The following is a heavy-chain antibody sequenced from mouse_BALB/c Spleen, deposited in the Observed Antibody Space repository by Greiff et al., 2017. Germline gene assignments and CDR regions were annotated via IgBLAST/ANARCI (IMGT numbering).Heavy chain of an antibody. CDR3: ARDHYYGSSQNHSFDY. CDR1: GYTFTDYA. V-gene: IGHV1S137*01. CDR2: ISTYYGDA. D-gene: IGHD1-1*01. Sequence: QVQLQQSGAELVRPGVSVKISCKGSGYTFTDYAMHWVKQSHAKSLEWIGVISTYYGDASYNQKFKGKATMTVDKSSSTAYMELARLTSEDSAIYYCARDHYYGSSQNHSFDYWGQGTTLTVSS. J-gene: IGHJ2*01.